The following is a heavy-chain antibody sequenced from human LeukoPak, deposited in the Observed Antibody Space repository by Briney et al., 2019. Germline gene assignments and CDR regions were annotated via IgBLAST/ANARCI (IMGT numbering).Heavy chain of an antibody. CDR1: GGSISSFY. J-gene: IGHJ4*02. CDR2: VYYSGST. Sequence: SETLSLTCIVSGGSISSFYWSWIRQPPGKGLEWIGYVYYSGSTNYNASLKSRVSISVDRSKRQFSLKLTSVTAADTALYYCAIRFGRLEAGGTPFDSWGQGTLVTVSS. V-gene: IGHV4-59*12. D-gene: IGHD6-13*01. CDR3: AIRFGRLEAGGTPFDS.